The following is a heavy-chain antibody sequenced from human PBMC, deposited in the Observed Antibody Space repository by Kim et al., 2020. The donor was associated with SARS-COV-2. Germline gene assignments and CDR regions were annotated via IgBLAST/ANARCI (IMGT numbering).Heavy chain of an antibody. V-gene: IGHV3-30-3*01. CDR2: DGSST. Sequence: DGSSTYYAVSVKGRITISRDNSKNTLYLQMHSLRAENTAVYYCARDGFDYWGQGTLVTVST. J-gene: IGHJ4*02. CDR3: ARDGFDY.